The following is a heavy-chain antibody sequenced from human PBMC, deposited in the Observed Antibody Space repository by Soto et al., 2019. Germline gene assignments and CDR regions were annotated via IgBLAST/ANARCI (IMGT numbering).Heavy chain of an antibody. V-gene: IGHV1-3*01. J-gene: IGHJ6*02. Sequence: QVQLVQSGAEVKKPGASVKVSCKASGYTFTSYAMHWVRQAPGQRLEWMGGINAGNGNTKYSQKFQGRVTITRDTSASTAYMELISLRSEDTAVYYCARGYYDSSGLPGVLDYGMDVWGQGTTVTVSS. CDR2: INAGNGNT. CDR1: GYTFTSYA. D-gene: IGHD3-22*01. CDR3: ARGYYDSSGLPGVLDYGMDV.